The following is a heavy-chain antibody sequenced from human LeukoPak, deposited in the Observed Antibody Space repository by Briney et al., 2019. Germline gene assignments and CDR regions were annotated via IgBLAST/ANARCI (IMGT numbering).Heavy chain of an antibody. Sequence: SETLSLTCTVSGGSIGTSAYYWNWIRQHPGKGLEWIGFISDSGSTLYNPPLKSRVTISSDTSKNQFSLKLTSVTAADMAVYYCARGRYSYGWNDSWGQGTLVTVSS. D-gene: IGHD3-16*02. J-gene: IGHJ5*01. V-gene: IGHV4-31*03. CDR2: ISDSGST. CDR1: GGSIGTSAYY. CDR3: ARGRYSYGWNDS.